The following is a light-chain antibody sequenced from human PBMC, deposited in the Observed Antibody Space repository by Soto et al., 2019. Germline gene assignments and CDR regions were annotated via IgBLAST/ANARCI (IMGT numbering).Light chain of an antibody. V-gene: IGLV1-44*01. J-gene: IGLJ1*01. CDR2: TNN. CDR3: AAWDDSLDGYV. Sequence: QSVLTQPPSASGTPGQRVTISCSGSSSNLGSSNVDWYQQLPGTAPKLVIHTNNQRPSGVPDRFSGSKSGTSASLAISGLQSGDEADYYCAAWDDSLDGYVFGTGTTVTVL. CDR1: SSNLGSSN.